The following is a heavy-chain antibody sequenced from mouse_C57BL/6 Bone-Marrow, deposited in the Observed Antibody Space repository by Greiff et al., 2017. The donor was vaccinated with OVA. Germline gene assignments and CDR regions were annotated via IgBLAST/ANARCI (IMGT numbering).Heavy chain of an antibody. CDR1: GYTFPEYT. Sequence: QVQLQQSGAELVKPGASVKLSCKASGYTFPEYTIHWVKQRSGQGLEWIGWFYTGSGSIKYNEKFKDKATLTAAKSSSIVYMELSRLSSEDAAVYFCSSHENAYFDYWGQGTSLTVSS. CDR3: SSHENAYFDY. CDR2: FYTGSGSI. V-gene: IGHV1-62-2*01. J-gene: IGHJ2*02.